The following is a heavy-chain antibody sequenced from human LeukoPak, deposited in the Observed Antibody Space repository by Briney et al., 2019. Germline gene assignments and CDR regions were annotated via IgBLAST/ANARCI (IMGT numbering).Heavy chain of an antibody. CDR3: ARVSATFLGNSGYDYSGGDY. Sequence: PGGSLRLSCAASGFTFSSYEMNWVRQAPGKGLEWVSYISSSGSTIYYADSVKGRFTISRDNSKNSLYLQMNSLRAEDTAVYYCARVSATFLGNSGYDYSGGDYWGQGTLVIVSS. D-gene: IGHD5-12*01. CDR1: GFTFSSYE. J-gene: IGHJ4*02. CDR2: ISSSGSTI. V-gene: IGHV3-48*03.